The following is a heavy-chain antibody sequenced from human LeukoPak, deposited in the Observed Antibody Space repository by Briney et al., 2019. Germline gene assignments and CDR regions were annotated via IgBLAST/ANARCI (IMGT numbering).Heavy chain of an antibody. CDR2: ISGSGGST. CDR1: GFTFSSYA. V-gene: IGHV3-23*01. D-gene: IGHD3-9*01. J-gene: IGHJ4*02. CDR3: AKGGRYDILTGYSV. Sequence: GGSLRLSCAASGFTFSSYAMSWVRQAPGKGLEWVSAISGSGGSTYYADSVKGRFTISRDNSKNTLCLQMNSLRAEDTAVYYCAKGGRYDILTGYSVWGQGTLVTVSS.